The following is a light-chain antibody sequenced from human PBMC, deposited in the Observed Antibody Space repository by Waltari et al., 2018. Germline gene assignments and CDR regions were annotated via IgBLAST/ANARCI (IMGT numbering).Light chain of an antibody. CDR2: FGS. Sequence: DIQMTQSPSSLSTSVGDRVTLSCRARRDIPSYLSWYHQKAGKAPKLLITFGSTLQSGVSSRFSGSGSGTDFTLTITNVQPEDSAYYYCQLSYTTPHTFGQGTKVEIK. CDR3: QLSYTTPHT. CDR1: RDIPSY. V-gene: IGKV1-39*01. J-gene: IGKJ2*01.